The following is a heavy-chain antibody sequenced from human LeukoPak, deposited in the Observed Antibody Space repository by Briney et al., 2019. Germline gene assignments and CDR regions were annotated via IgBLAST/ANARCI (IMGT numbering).Heavy chain of an antibody. Sequence: GASVTVSFMSSVYTFTFYYMHWVGQAPGKGREWMGWINPNSGRTNYAQKFQGRVTMTRDTSISTPYMELSSLRSDDTAVYYCARDGDSSSSGAFDIWGQGTMVTVSS. V-gene: IGHV1-2*02. D-gene: IGHD6-6*01. CDR2: INPNSGRT. CDR3: ARDGDSSSSGAFDI. J-gene: IGHJ3*02. CDR1: VYTFTFYY.